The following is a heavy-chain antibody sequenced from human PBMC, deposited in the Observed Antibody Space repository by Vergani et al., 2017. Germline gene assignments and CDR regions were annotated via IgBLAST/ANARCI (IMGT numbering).Heavy chain of an antibody. J-gene: IGHJ4*02. CDR1: GHTFSNYY. D-gene: IGHD3-9*01. CDR3: ARGDYGILTGYRY. CDR2: INPSGGHT. V-gene: IGHV1-46*03. Sequence: QVQVVQSGAEVKKSGASVKVPCKTSGHTFSNYYMHWVRQAPGRGLEWMGIINPSGGHTNYAQKLQGRVTMTRDTSTSTVYMELSSLRSEDTAIYYCARGDYGILTGYRYWGQGTLVTVSA.